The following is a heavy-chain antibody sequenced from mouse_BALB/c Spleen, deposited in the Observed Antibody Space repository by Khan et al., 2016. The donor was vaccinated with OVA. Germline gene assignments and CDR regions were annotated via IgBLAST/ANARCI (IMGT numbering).Heavy chain of an antibody. J-gene: IGHJ3*01. V-gene: IGHV1-5*01. D-gene: IGHD4-1*01. Sequence: EVQLQQSGTVLARPGASVKMSCKASGYTFTSYWMHWVKQRPGQGLEWIGDIYPGNTDTNYNQKFKGKAKLTPVTSTSTAYMELSSLTNEDSAVYYCTRRNWDVAWFAYWGQGTLVTVSA. CDR2: IYPGNTDT. CDR1: GYTFTSYW. CDR3: TRRNWDVAWFAY.